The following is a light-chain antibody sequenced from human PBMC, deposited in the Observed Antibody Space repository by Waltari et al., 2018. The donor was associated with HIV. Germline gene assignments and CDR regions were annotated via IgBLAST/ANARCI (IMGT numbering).Light chain of an antibody. CDR2: DAS. J-gene: IGKJ1*01. Sequence: DIQMTQSPSSLSASVGDRVTITCQASQDINNYLNWYQQKPGKAPKFLIYDASNLEIGVPSRFSGSGSGTTFSLTINSLQSEDIGTYYCQQYDNLPWTFGQGTKVEV. CDR3: QQYDNLPWT. CDR1: QDINNY. V-gene: IGKV1-33*01.